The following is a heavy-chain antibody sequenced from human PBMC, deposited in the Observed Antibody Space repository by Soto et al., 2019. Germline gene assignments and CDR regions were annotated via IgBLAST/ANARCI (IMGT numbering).Heavy chain of an antibody. Sequence: QVQLVQSGAEVKKPGSSVKVSCKASGGTFSSYTISWVRQAPGQGLEWMGRIIPILGIANYAQKFQCRVTMTADKSTSTAYMELSSLRSEDTAVYYCAVEVVGAIETGGVGYYFDYWGQGTLVTVSS. J-gene: IGHJ4*02. D-gene: IGHD1-26*01. CDR2: IIPILGIA. CDR3: AVEVVGAIETGGVGYYFDY. V-gene: IGHV1-69*02. CDR1: GGTFSSYT.